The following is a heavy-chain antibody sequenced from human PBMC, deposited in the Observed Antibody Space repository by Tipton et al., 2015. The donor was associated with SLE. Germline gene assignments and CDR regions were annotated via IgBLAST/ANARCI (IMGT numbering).Heavy chain of an antibody. V-gene: IGHV4-59*11. Sequence: TLSLTCTVSGASIKSHYWNWIRQPPGKALEWIGSIYYSGSTYYNPSLKSRVTISVDTSKNQFSLKLSSVTAADTAVYYCATGGLSNWFDPWGQGTLVTVSS. J-gene: IGHJ5*02. CDR2: IYYSGST. CDR1: GASIKSHY. CDR3: ATGGLSNWFDP. D-gene: IGHD3-16*01.